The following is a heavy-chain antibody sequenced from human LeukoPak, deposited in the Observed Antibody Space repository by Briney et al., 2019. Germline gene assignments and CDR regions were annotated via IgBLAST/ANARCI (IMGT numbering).Heavy chain of an antibody. D-gene: IGHD1-26*01. CDR3: ARDRSGRYFRY. Sequence: ASVKVSCKASGYIFTSYGISWVRQAPGQGLEWMGWISAYNGNTNYAQRLQGRVTMTTDTSTRTAYMELRSLRSDDSAVYYCARDRSGRYFRYWGQGTLVTVSS. J-gene: IGHJ1*01. CDR1: GYIFTSYG. CDR2: ISAYNGNT. V-gene: IGHV1-18*01.